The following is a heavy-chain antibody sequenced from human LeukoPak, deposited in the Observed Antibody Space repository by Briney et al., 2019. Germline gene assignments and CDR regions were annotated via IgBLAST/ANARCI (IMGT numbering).Heavy chain of an antibody. V-gene: IGHV4-30-4*08. CDR2: IYYSGST. J-gene: IGHJ4*02. CDR1: GGSIISGDYY. D-gene: IGHD3-3*01. CDR3: ACTYYDFWSGYTGARGFDY. Sequence: PSETLSLTCIVSGGSIISGDYYWSWIRQPPGKGLEWIGYIYYSGSTYYNPSLKSRVTISVDTSKNQFSLKLSSVTAADTAVYYCACTYYDFWSGYTGARGFDYWGQGTLVTVSS.